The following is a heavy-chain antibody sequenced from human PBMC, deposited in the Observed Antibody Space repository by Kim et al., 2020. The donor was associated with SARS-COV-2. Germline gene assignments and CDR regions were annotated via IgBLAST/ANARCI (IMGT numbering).Heavy chain of an antibody. V-gene: IGHV1-8*01. D-gene: IGHD1-7*01. J-gene: IGHJ5*02. CDR3: ARVMGRNYNWFDP. Sequence: YAQKFQGRVTMTRNTSISTAYMELSSLRSEDTAVYYCARVMGRNYNWFDPWGQGTLVTVSS.